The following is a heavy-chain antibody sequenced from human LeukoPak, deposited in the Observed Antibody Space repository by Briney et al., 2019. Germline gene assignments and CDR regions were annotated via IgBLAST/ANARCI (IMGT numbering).Heavy chain of an antibody. J-gene: IGHJ6*02. V-gene: IGHV3-53*01. CDR2: IYSGGST. CDR3: ARALELDYYYYGMDV. Sequence: GSLRLSCAASGFTVSSNYMSWVRQAPGKGLEWVSVIYSGGSTYYADSVKGRFTISRDNSKNTPYLQMNSLRAEDTAVYYCARALELDYYYYGMDVWGQGTTVTVSS. D-gene: IGHD1-1*01. CDR1: GFTVSSNY.